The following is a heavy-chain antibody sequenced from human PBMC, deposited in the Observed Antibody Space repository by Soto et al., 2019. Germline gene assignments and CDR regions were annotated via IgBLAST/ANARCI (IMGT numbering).Heavy chain of an antibody. CDR3: ARDRAYCSGGSCYLTLKYYYGMDV. CDR1: GFTFSSYS. J-gene: IGHJ6*02. V-gene: IGHV3-21*01. D-gene: IGHD2-15*01. CDR2: ISSSSSYI. Sequence: PGGSLTLSCAASGFTFSSYSMNWVRQAPGKGLEWVSSISSSSSYIYYADSVKGRFTISRDNAKNSLYLQMNSLRAEDTAVYYCARDRAYCSGGSCYLTLKYYYGMDVWGQGTTVTVSS.